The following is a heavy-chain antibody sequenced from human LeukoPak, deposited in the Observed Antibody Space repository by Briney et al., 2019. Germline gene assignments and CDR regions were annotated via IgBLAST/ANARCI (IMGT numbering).Heavy chain of an antibody. J-gene: IGHJ4*02. CDR1: GFTFSSYA. CDR2: ISGSGGST. CDR3: AIGVVVVAANEAYFDY. Sequence: AGGSLRLSCAASGFTFSSYAMSWVRQAPGKGLEWVSAISGSGGSTYYADSVKGRFTISRDNSKNTLYLQMNSLRAEDTAVYYCAIGVVVVAANEAYFDYWGQGTLVTVSS. V-gene: IGHV3-23*01. D-gene: IGHD2-15*01.